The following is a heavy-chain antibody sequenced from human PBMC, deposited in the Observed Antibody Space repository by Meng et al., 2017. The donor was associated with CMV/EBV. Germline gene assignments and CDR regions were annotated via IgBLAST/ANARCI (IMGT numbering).Heavy chain of an antibody. CDR1: GFTFDDYG. CDR2: INWNGGST. CDR3: AREYSSGWRRYYYYGMDV. J-gene: IGHJ6*02. V-gene: IGHV3-20*04. D-gene: IGHD6-19*01. Sequence: GGSLRLSCAASGFTFDDYGMSWVRQAPGKGLEWVSGINWNGGSTGYADSVKGRFTISRDNSKNTLYLQMNSLRAEDTAVYYCAREYSSGWRRYYYYGMDVWGQGTTVTVSS.